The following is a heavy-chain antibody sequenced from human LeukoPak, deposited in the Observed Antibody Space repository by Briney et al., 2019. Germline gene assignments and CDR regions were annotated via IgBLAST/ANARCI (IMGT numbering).Heavy chain of an antibody. J-gene: IGHJ5*01. CDR1: GFSFGNYA. D-gene: IGHD2-21*01. V-gene: IGHV3-23*01. CDR2: ISGTGGAT. Sequence: GGSLRLPCVASGFSFGNYAMSWVRQAPGKGLQWVSQISGTGGATWYAGFARDRFTISRDNSKKTLYLQMSGLRVEDTAMYYCVKDPRDTYGTNWFVSWGQGTLLIVSS. CDR3: VKDPRDTYGTNWFVS.